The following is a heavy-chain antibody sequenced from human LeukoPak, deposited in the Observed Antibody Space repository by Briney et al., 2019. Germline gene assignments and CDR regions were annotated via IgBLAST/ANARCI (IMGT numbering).Heavy chain of an antibody. J-gene: IGHJ4*02. CDR3: ARDGDGLIFPTDS. CDR2: IKEDGSKK. Sequence: GGSLRLFCAASGFPFRHFWMSWVPQAPGKGLEWGADIKEDGSKKYYLDSVKGRFPISRDNAKNSLYLQMNSLRAEDTAVYYWARDGDGLIFPTDSRGQGTLVTVCS. CDR1: GFPFRHFW. V-gene: IGHV3-7*01. D-gene: IGHD2-21*01.